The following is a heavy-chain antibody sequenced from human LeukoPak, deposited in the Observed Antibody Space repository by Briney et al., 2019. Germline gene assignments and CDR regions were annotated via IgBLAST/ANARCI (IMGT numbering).Heavy chain of an antibody. Sequence: PSETLSLTCTVSGGSISGNHWSWIRQPPGKGLEWIGYIYNSGDTNYNPSLKSRVTISVDTSKKQFFLKLSSVTVADTAVYYCMRGRVAGANWGPGTLVTVSS. D-gene: IGHD6-19*01. J-gene: IGHJ4*02. CDR1: GGSISGNH. CDR3: MRGRVAGAN. CDR2: IYNSGDT. V-gene: IGHV4-59*01.